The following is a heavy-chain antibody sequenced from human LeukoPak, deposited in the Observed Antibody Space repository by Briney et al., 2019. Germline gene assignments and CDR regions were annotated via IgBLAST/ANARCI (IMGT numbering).Heavy chain of an antibody. CDR2: IYYSGST. J-gene: IGHJ4*02. V-gene: IGHV4-59*01. D-gene: IGHD3-10*01. CDR3: ARSGGGWVDY. Sequence: SEALSLTCTVSGGSISSYYWSWIRQPPGKGPEWIGYIYYSGSTNYNPSLKSRVTISVDTSKNQFSLKLSSVTAADTAVYYCARSGGGWVDYWGQGTLVTVSA. CDR1: GGSISSYY.